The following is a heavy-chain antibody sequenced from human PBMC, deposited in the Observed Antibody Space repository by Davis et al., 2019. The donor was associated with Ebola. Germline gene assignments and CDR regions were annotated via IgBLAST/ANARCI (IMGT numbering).Heavy chain of an antibody. Sequence: GESLKISCAASGFTVSSNYMSWVRQAPGKGLEWVSVIYSGGSTYYADSVKGRFTISRDNSKNTLYLQMNSLRAEDTAVYYCARDHRGYGMDVWGQGTTVTVSS. V-gene: IGHV3-66*01. CDR1: GFTVSSNY. J-gene: IGHJ6*02. CDR2: IYSGGST. CDR3: ARDHRGYGMDV. D-gene: IGHD3-10*01.